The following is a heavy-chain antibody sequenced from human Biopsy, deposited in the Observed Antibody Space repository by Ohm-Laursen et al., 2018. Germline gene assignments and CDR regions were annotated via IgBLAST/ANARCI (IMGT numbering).Heavy chain of an antibody. J-gene: IGHJ6*02. CDR3: AKDRWERNLYYGGGVDV. CDR2: ISGSGAYT. V-gene: IGHV3-23*01. D-gene: IGHD4-23*01. CDR1: GFNFDSYA. Sequence: SLRLSCAASGFNFDSYAMTWVRQAPGRGLECVSVISGSGAYTYYADSVEGRFTISRDNSKNTVLLQMNSLRAEDTALYYCAKDRWERNLYYGGGVDVWGQGTTVTVSS.